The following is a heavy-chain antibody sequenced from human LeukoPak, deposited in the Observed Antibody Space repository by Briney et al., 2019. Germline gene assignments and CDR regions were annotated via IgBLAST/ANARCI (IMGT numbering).Heavy chain of an antibody. CDR3: TRHSSYYDSSGYYSY. Sequence: GGSLRLSCAASGFTFSDYYMSWIRQAPGKGLEWVSYISSSSSYTNYADSVKGRFTISRDNAKNSLYLQMNSLRAEDTAVYFCTRHSSYYDSSGYYSYWGQGTLVTVSS. J-gene: IGHJ4*02. D-gene: IGHD3-22*01. V-gene: IGHV3-11*03. CDR2: ISSSSSYT. CDR1: GFTFSDYY.